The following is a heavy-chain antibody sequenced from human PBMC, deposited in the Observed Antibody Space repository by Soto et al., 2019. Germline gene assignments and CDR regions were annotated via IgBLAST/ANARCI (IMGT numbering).Heavy chain of an antibody. V-gene: IGHV3-23*01. CDR2: ISGSGGST. CDR3: AKDGPLWFGEPTYFDY. J-gene: IGHJ4*02. Sequence: LRLSCAASGFTFSSYAMSWVRQAPGKGLEWVSAISGSGGSTYYADSVKGRFTISRDNSKNTLYLQMNSLRAEDTAVYYCAKDGPLWFGEPTYFDYWGQGTLVTVSS. CDR1: GFTFSSYA. D-gene: IGHD3-10*01.